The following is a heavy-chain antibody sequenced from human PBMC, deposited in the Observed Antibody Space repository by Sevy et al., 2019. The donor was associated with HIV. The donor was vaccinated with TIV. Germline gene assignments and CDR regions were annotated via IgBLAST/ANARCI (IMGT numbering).Heavy chain of an antibody. CDR1: GFTFSDYY. Sequence: GGSLRLSCAASGFTFSDYYMSWIRQAPGKGLEWVSYISRSGSTIYYADSVKGRFTISRDNAKNSLYLQMNSLRAEDTAVYYCARTSSSWSTYGMDVWGQGTTVTVSS. J-gene: IGHJ6*02. CDR3: ARTSSSWSTYGMDV. D-gene: IGHD6-13*01. CDR2: ISRSGSTI. V-gene: IGHV3-11*01.